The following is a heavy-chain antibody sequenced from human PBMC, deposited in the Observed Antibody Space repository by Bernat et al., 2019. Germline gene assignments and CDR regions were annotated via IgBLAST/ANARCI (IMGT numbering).Heavy chain of an antibody. Sequence: QVQLVQSGAEVKKPGSSVKVSCKASEATFSSYAISWVRQPPGQGLGWMGGIIPIFGPANYAQKFQGRVTITADESTSTAYMELSSLRSEDTAVYYCARELVGPTDPTPAGYWGQGTLVTVSS. V-gene: IGHV1-69*01. CDR3: ARELVGPTDPTPAGY. D-gene: IGHD1-26*01. CDR1: EATFSSYA. CDR2: IIPIFGPA. J-gene: IGHJ4*02.